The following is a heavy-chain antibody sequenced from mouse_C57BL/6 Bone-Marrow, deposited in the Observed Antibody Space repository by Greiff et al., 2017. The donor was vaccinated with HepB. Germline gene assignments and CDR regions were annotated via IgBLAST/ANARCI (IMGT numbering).Heavy chain of an antibody. CDR2: INPYNGGT. CDR3: ARSYGNYPAWFAY. CDR1: GYTFTDYY. Sequence: EVKVVESGPVLVKPGASVKMSCKASGYTFTDYYMNWVKQSHGKSLEWIGVINPYNGGTSYNQKFKGKATLTVDKSSSTAYMELNSLTSEDSAVYYCARSYGNYPAWFAYWGQGTLVTVSA. V-gene: IGHV1-19*01. D-gene: IGHD2-1*01. J-gene: IGHJ3*01.